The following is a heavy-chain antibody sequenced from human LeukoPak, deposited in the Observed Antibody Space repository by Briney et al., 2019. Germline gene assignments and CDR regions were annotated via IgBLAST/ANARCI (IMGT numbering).Heavy chain of an antibody. CDR1: GFTFSSYS. CDR3: ARAGYDYVWGSPQTDNWFDP. Sequence: GGSLRLSCAASGFTFSSYSMNWVRQAPGKGLEWVSSISSSSSYIYYADSVKGRFTISRDNAKNSLYLQMNSLRAEDTAVYYCARAGYDYVWGSPQTDNWFDPWGQGTLVTVSS. J-gene: IGHJ5*02. V-gene: IGHV3-21*01. CDR2: ISSSSSYI. D-gene: IGHD3-16*01.